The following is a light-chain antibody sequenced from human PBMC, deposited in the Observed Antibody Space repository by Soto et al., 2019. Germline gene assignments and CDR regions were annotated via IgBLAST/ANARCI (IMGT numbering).Light chain of an antibody. CDR3: QQYGSSGT. Sequence: EIVITHSPATLSVSPCERATLSCRASEIFTSSLAWYQQKPGQAPRLLIYGASNRATGIPDRFSGSGSGTDFTLTISRLEPEDFAVYYCQQYGSSGTFGQGTKVDIK. CDR1: EIFTSS. CDR2: GAS. V-gene: IGKV3-20*01. J-gene: IGKJ1*01.